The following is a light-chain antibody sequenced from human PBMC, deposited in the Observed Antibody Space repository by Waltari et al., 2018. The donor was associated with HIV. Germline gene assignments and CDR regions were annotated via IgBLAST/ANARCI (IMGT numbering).Light chain of an antibody. J-gene: IGKJ1*01. CDR2: WAS. CDR1: QSVLYSSNNKNY. Sequence: DIVMTQSPDSLVVSLAERATINCKSSQSVLYSSNNKNYLAWYQQKPGQPPKLLISWASTRESGVPDRFSGSGSGTDVTLTISSLQAEDVAVYYCQQYYDTPWTFGQGTKVEIK. V-gene: IGKV4-1*01. CDR3: QQYYDTPWT.